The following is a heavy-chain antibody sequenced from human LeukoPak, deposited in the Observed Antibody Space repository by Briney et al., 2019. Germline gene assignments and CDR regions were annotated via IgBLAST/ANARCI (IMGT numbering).Heavy chain of an antibody. CDR3: AKDAVLRFLEWLSGLHMDV. J-gene: IGHJ6*03. CDR1: GFTFSSYW. CDR2: IKQDGSEK. V-gene: IGHV3-7*01. D-gene: IGHD3-3*01. Sequence: GGSLRLSCAASGFTFSSYWMSWVRQAPGKGLEWVANIKQDGSEKYYVDSVKGRFTISRDNAKNSLYLQMNSLRDEDTAVYYCAKDAVLRFLEWLSGLHMDVWGKGTTVTVSS.